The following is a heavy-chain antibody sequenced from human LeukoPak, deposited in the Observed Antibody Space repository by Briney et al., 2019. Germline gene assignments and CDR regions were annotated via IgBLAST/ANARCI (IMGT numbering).Heavy chain of an antibody. D-gene: IGHD6-13*01. Sequence: ASVKVSCKASGYTFTSYDINWVRQATGQGLEWMGWMNPNSGNTGYAQKFQGRVTMTRNTSISTAYMELRSLRSDDTAVYYCARVYYSSSYDYWYFDLWGRGTLVTVSS. CDR2: MNPNSGNT. V-gene: IGHV1-8*01. CDR3: ARVYYSSSYDYWYFDL. J-gene: IGHJ2*01. CDR1: GYTFTSYD.